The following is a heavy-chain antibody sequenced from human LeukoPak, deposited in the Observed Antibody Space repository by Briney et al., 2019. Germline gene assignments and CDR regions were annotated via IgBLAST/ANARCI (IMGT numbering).Heavy chain of an antibody. Sequence: SVKVSCKASGGTFSSYAISWVRQAPGQGLEWMGGIIPIFGTANYAQKFQGRVTITADESTSTAYMELSSLRSEDTAVYYCARGVVVTGYYYYYGMDVWGQGTTVTVSS. CDR2: IIPIFGTA. D-gene: IGHD2-21*02. V-gene: IGHV1-69*13. CDR1: GGTFSSYA. CDR3: ARGVVVTGYYYYYGMDV. J-gene: IGHJ6*02.